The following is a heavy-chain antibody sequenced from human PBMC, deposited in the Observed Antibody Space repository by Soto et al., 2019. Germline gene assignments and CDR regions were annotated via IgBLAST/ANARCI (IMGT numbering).Heavy chain of an antibody. CDR1: GFTFDDYA. V-gene: IGHV3-9*01. J-gene: IGHJ1*01. CDR3: VKDEIINWYSGHFRH. D-gene: IGHD1-26*01. CDR2: INWNSGSI. Sequence: EVQLVESGGGLVQPGRSLRLSCAASGFTFDDYAMHWVRQVPGKGLEWVSGINWNSGSIGYGDSVKGRFAISRDNAKSSVHLQMSSLSAEDTAFDFCVKDEIINWYSGHFRHWGPGTLVTVSS.